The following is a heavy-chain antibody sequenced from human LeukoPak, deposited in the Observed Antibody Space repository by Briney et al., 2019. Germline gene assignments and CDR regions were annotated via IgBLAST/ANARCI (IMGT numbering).Heavy chain of an antibody. J-gene: IGHJ2*01. CDR3: ARDRGLWYFDL. V-gene: IGHV4-59*01. CDR2: IYYSGST. Sequence: SETLSLICTVSGGSISRYYWSWIRQPPGKGLEWIGYIYYSGSTNYNPSLKSRVTISVDTSKNQFSLKLTSVTAADTAVYYCARDRGLWYFDLWGRGTLVTVSS. CDR1: GGSISRYY.